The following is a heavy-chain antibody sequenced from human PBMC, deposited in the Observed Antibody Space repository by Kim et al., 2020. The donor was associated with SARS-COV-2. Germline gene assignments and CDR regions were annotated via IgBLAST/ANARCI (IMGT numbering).Heavy chain of an antibody. V-gene: IGHV4-4*09. Sequence: TYNPSLRGRVARSVATSKNQFSLNLTSVTAADTAVYYCAGTARGANFDYWGRGALVTVSS. D-gene: IGHD1-26*01. CDR3: AGTARGANFDY. J-gene: IGHJ4*02.